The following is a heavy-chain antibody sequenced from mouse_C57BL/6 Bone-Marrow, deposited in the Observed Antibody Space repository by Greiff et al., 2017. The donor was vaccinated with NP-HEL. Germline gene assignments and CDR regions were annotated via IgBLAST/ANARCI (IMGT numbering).Heavy chain of an antibody. Sequence: VQRVESGAELARPGASVKLSCKASGYTFTSYGISWVKQRTGQGLEWIGEIYPRSGNTYYNEKFKGKATLTADKSSSTAYMELRSLTSEDSAVYFCARRTGVYYFDYWGQGTTLTVSS. CDR2: IYPRSGNT. CDR1: GYTFTSYG. CDR3: ARRTGVYYFDY. D-gene: IGHD4-1*01. J-gene: IGHJ2*01. V-gene: IGHV1-81*01.